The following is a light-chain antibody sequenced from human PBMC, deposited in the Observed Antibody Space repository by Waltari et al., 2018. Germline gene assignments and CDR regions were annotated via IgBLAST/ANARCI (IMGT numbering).Light chain of an antibody. J-gene: IGKJ2*01. CDR3: QHYDNLPPPSYT. CDR1: QDISNY. V-gene: IGKV1-33*01. CDR2: DAS. Sequence: DIQMTQSPSSLSASVGDGVTITCQASQDISNYLNWYQQKAGNAPKLLIYDASNLETGVPSRFSGGGSGTHFTFTISSLQPEDIATYYCQHYDNLPPPSYTFGQGTKLEIK.